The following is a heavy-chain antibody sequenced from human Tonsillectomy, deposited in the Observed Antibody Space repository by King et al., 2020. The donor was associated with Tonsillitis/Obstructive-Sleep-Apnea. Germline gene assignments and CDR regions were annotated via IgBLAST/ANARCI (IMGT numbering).Heavy chain of an antibody. CDR1: GFTFSNSV. D-gene: IGHD6-19*01. CDR2: IGAGIDT. J-gene: IGHJ4*02. CDR3: ARELADFRSSGWHLDS. Sequence: VQLVESGGGLVQPGGSLGLPLAPFGFTFSNSVMHWVRQATGKGLEWVSTIGAGIDTSYSDSVKGRSTIPRENAKNPLYLQMNSLRAGDTAVYYCARELADFRSSGWHLDSWGQGILVTVSS. V-gene: IGHV3-13*04.